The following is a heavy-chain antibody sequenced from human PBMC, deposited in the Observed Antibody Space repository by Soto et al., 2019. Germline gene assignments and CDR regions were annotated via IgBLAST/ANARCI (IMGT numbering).Heavy chain of an antibody. Sequence: SATLSLTCAVYGGSFSGYYWSWIRQPPGKGLEWIGEINHSGSTNYNPSLKSRVTISVDTSKNQFSLKLSSVTAADTAVYYCARALRVTVTVPFDYWGEGTLVTVSS. CDR1: GGSFSGYY. CDR3: ARALRVTVTVPFDY. J-gene: IGHJ4*02. CDR2: INHSGST. D-gene: IGHD4-17*01. V-gene: IGHV4-34*01.